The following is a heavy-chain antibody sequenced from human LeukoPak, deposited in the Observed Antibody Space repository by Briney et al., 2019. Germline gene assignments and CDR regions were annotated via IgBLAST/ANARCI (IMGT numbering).Heavy chain of an antibody. CDR3: ARDYWRSIDH. CDR2: IKEDGSAK. Sequence: PGGSLRLSCVVSGLTFSNYWMIWVRQAPGKGLESVAIIKEDGSAKYYLDSVKGRFTISRDNAKNSLYLEMNSLGAEGTAVYYCARDYWRSIDHWGQGTLVTVSS. J-gene: IGHJ4*02. V-gene: IGHV3-7*01. D-gene: IGHD1-1*01. CDR1: GLTFSNYW.